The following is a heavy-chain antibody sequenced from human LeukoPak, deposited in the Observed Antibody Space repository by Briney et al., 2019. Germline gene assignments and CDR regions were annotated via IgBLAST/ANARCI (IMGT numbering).Heavy chain of an antibody. V-gene: IGHV4-30-4*08. D-gene: IGHD3-3*01. Sequence: SQTLSLTCTVSGGSISTGNYHWSWIRQPPGKGLEWIGHIYYSGNTDYNPSLKSRVTISLDTSENQFSLKLSSVTAADTAVYYCARETIFGVEQSEYFHHWGQGTLVTVSS. CDR3: ARETIFGVEQSEYFHH. CDR2: IYYSGNT. CDR1: GGSISTGNYH. J-gene: IGHJ1*01.